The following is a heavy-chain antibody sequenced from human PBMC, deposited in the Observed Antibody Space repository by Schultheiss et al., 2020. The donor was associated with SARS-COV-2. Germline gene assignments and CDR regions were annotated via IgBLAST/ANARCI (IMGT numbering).Heavy chain of an antibody. V-gene: IGHV3-33*05. Sequence: GGSLRLSCTASGFTFSSYGMHWVRQAPGKGLEWVALISYDGSKKYYADSVKGRFTISRDNSKNTLFLQMNSLRAEDTAVYYCAREGYDILTGYSRRNWFDPWGQGTLVTVSS. CDR1: GFTFSSYG. J-gene: IGHJ5*02. CDR3: AREGYDILTGYSRRNWFDP. D-gene: IGHD3-9*01. CDR2: ISYDGSKK.